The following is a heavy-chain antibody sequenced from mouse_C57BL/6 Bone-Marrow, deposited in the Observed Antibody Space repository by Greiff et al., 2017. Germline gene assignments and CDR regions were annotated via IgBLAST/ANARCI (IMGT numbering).Heavy chain of an antibody. CDR3: AHGNYFYWYFAV. J-gene: IGHJ1*03. CDR1: GYTFTSYW. Sequence: QVQLQQPGAELVKPGASVKLSCKASGYTFTSYWMHWVKQRPGRGLEWIGRVDPNSGGTKYNEKFKSKATLTVDKPSSTADMPLSSLTSEDSAVYYWAHGNYFYWYFAVWGTGTTVTVSS. V-gene: IGHV1-72*01. CDR2: VDPNSGGT. D-gene: IGHD2-1*01.